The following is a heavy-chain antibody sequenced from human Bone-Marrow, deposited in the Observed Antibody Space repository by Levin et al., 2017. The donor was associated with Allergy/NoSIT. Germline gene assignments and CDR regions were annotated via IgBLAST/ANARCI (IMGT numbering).Heavy chain of an antibody. D-gene: IGHD6-13*01. J-gene: IGHJ5*02. Sequence: SETLSLTCTVSGGSISSGGYYWSWIRQHPGKGLEWIGYIYYSGSTYYNPSLKSRVTISVDTSKNQFSLKLSSVTAADTAVYYCARVRYSSSYWFDPWGQGTLVTVSS. V-gene: IGHV4-31*03. CDR3: ARVRYSSSYWFDP. CDR2: IYYSGST. CDR1: GGSISSGGYY.